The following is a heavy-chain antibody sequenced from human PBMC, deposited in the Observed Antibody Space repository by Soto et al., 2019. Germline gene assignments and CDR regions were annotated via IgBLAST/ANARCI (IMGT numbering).Heavy chain of an antibody. CDR3: ARDGYDGSGSPYPAY. Sequence: PSETLSLTCTVSGGSMSEYFWSWSRHSPGKGLEWIGYVYYLGSTDYNPSLKSRVTISVDTSKRQFSLKLSSVTVADTAVYYCARDGYDGSGSPYPAYWGPGAQVTVSS. J-gene: IGHJ4*02. CDR2: VYYLGST. D-gene: IGHD3-10*01. CDR1: GGSMSEYF. V-gene: IGHV4-59*01.